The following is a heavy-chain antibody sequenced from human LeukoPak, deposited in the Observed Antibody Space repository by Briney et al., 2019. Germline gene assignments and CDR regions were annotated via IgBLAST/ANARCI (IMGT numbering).Heavy chain of an antibody. CDR1: GFTFSRYA. J-gene: IGHJ4*02. Sequence: GGSLRLSCAASGFTFSRYAMNWVRQAPGKGLEWVSYINTDSSDIHYADSVKGRFTISRDNARNTLYLQLSSLRAEDSAVYYCARDTFQPGLIDSWGQGTLVTVSS. V-gene: IGHV3-21*05. CDR2: INTDSSDI. CDR3: ARDTFQPGLIDS. D-gene: IGHD2-2*01.